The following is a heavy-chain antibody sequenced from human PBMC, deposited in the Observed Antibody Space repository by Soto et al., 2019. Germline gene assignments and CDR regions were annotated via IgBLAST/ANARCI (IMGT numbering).Heavy chain of an antibody. J-gene: IGHJ4*02. Sequence: GSLRLSCAVSGFSFGTYWMSWVRQAPGKGLEWLASIKEDGSERYYLDSVRGRFTISRDNAKDSLSLQMNSLRGEDTAFYYCARDVGPVTIFGEALSGYFDFWGQGTLVTVSS. D-gene: IGHD3-3*01. CDR2: IKEDGSER. CDR1: GFSFGTYW. CDR3: ARDVGPVTIFGEALSGYFDF. V-gene: IGHV3-7*03.